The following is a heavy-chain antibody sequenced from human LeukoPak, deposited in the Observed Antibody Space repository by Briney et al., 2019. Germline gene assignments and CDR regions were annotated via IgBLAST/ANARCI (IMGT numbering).Heavy chain of an antibody. J-gene: IGHJ5*02. D-gene: IGHD2-15*01. CDR3: ARGGYCSGGSCYWFDP. Sequence: GGSLRLSCEVSGFTFDDHAINWVRQAPGKGLEWVANINWNGGSTGYGDSVKGRFTISRDNAKNSLYLQMNSLRAEDTAVYYCARGGYCSGGSCYWFDPWGQGTLVTVSS. CDR2: INWNGGST. V-gene: IGHV3-20*04. CDR1: GFTFDDHA.